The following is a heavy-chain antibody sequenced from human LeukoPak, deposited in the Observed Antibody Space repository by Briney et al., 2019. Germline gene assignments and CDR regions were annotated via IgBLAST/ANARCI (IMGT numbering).Heavy chain of an antibody. CDR3: ARDGEYCSAGCTSHSYSYGLDV. D-gene: IGHD2-15*01. CDR1: GFTFSSYA. V-gene: IGHV3-30-3*01. J-gene: IGHJ6*02. Sequence: GGSLRLSCAASGFTFSSYAMHWVRQAAGKGLEWVAVISYDGSNKYYADSVKGRFTISRDDSKNTVYLQMNSLRAEDTSVYYCARDGEYCSAGCTSHSYSYGLDVWGQGTTVTVSS. CDR2: ISYDGSNK.